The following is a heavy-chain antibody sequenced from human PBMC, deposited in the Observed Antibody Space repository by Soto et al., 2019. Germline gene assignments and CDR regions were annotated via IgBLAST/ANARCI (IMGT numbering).Heavy chain of an antibody. J-gene: IGHJ5*02. D-gene: IGHD2-15*01. CDR2: IIPILGIA. V-gene: IGHV1-69*02. CDR1: GGTFSSYT. Sequence: QVPLVQSGAEVKKPGSSVKVSCKASGGTFSSYTISWVRQAPGQGLEWMGRIIPILGIANYAQKFQGRVTITADKSTSTAYMELSSLRSEDTAVYYCVGTLGYCSGGSCYKFDPWGQGTLVTVSS. CDR3: VGTLGYCSGGSCYKFDP.